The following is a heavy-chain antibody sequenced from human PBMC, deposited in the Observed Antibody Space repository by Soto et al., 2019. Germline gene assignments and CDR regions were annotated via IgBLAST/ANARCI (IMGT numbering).Heavy chain of an antibody. CDR2: INPNSGGT. J-gene: IGHJ4*02. Sequence: ASVKVSCKASGYTFTGYYMHWVRQAPGQGLEWMGWINPNSGGTNYAQKFQGWVTMTRDTSISTAYMEMSRLRSDDTAVYYCAIVPKYYDILTGYSEPYYFDYWGQGTLVTVSS. CDR3: AIVPKYYDILTGYSEPYYFDY. D-gene: IGHD3-9*01. CDR1: GYTFTGYY. V-gene: IGHV1-2*04.